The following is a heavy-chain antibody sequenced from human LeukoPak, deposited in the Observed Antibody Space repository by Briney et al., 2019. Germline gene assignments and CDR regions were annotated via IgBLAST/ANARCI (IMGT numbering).Heavy chain of an antibody. V-gene: IGHV4-31*03. J-gene: IGHJ2*01. CDR1: GGSISSGGYY. Sequence: PSETLSLTCTVSGGSISSGGYYWSWIRQHPGKGLEWIGYIYYSGGTYYNPSLKSRVTISVDTSKNQFSLKLSSVTAADTAVYYCARAEQSTRNWYFDLWGRGTLVTVSS. CDR2: IYYSGGT. CDR3: ARAEQSTRNWYFDL. D-gene: IGHD1-26*01.